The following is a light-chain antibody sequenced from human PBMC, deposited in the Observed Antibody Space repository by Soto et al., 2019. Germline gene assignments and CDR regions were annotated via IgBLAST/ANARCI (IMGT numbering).Light chain of an antibody. Sequence: EIVLTQSPATLSLSPGERATLSCWASQSVSNYLAWYQHKPGQAPRLLIYHASSRATGIPARFSGSGYGTDFTLTISSLEPEDFAVYYCQQRTYWPITFGQGTRLEIK. CDR1: QSVSNY. CDR2: HAS. V-gene: IGKV3-11*01. J-gene: IGKJ5*01. CDR3: QQRTYWPIT.